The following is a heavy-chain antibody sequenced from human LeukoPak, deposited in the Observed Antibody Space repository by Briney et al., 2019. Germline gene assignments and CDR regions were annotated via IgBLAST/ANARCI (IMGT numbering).Heavy chain of an antibody. CDR1: GDSVSSNSAA. J-gene: IGHJ5*02. Sequence: SQTHSLTCAISGDSVSSNSAAWNWIRQSPSRGLEWLGRTYYRSKWYNDYAVSVKSRITINPDTSKNQFSLQLNSVTPEDTAVYYCARGRLDYYGSGSYYNWIDPWGQGTLVTVSS. D-gene: IGHD3-10*01. V-gene: IGHV6-1*01. CDR3: ARGRLDYYGSGSYYNWIDP. CDR2: TYYRSKWYN.